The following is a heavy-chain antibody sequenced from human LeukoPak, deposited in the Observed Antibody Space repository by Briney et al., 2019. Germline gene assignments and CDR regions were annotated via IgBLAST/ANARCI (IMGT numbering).Heavy chain of an antibody. CDR2: ISSSSSTI. D-gene: IGHD3-22*01. V-gene: IGHV3-48*02. CDR1: GFTFRSYS. J-gene: IGHJ4*02. CDR3: AVITLIVVDPYYFDY. Sequence: GGSLRLSCAVSGFTFRSYSMNWVRQAPGKGLEWVSYISSSSSTIYYADSVRGRFTISRDNAKNSLYLQMNSLRDEDTAVYYCAVITLIVVDPYYFDYWGQGTLVTVSS.